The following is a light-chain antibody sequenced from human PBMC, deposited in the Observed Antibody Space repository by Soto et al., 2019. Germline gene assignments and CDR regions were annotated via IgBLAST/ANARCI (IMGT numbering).Light chain of an antibody. CDR2: DNN. J-gene: IGLJ2*01. Sequence: QSALTQPPSVSAAPGQKVTISCSGSSSNIGTYYVSWYQQLPGTAPKLLIYDNNKRPSGIPDRFSGSKSGTSATLGITGLQTGDEADYYCGTWDSSLSAGRVFGGGTKLTVL. V-gene: IGLV1-51*01. CDR1: SSNIGTYY. CDR3: GTWDSSLSAGRV.